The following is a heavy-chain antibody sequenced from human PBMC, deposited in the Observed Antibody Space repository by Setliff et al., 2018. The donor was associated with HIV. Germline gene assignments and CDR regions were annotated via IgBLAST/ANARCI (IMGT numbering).Heavy chain of an antibody. J-gene: IGHJ4*02. CDR3: AKTQTVITVYGPFDS. CDR1: GFSFRSYA. CDR2: ISGSGDIT. D-gene: IGHD4-4*01. V-gene: IGHV3-23*01. Sequence: PGESLKISCAASGFSFRSYAVSWVRQAPGKGLEWVSVISGSGDITYYRESVEGRFTVSRDNSNNTVYLQMNSLRAEDPAMYYCAKTQTVITVYGPFDSWGQGTPVTVSS.